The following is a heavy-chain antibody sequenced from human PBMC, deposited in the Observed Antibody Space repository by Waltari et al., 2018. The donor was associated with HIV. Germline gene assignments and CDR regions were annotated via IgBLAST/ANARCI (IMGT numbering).Heavy chain of an antibody. Sequence: DVLLVESGGGPVKPGGSLRLSCAASGFPFSVFSVNWVRQAPGTGLGWVSTVSASNPFIYYADSIKGRFTISRDNAKSSLYLQMNNLRAEDTAVYYCVRGNLYGGAFDIWGQGTLVTVSS. D-gene: IGHD4-17*01. V-gene: IGHV3-21*01. J-gene: IGHJ3*02. CDR1: GFPFSVFS. CDR3: VRGNLYGGAFDI. CDR2: VSASNPFI.